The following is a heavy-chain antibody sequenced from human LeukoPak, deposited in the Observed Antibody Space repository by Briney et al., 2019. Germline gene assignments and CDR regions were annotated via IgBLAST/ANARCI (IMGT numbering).Heavy chain of an antibody. CDR3: AKDLVVETPTGIFDF. Sequence: GGSLRLSCAASGFTFSSYWMSWVRQAPGKGLEWVSTVTGSGGSTYYADSVNGRFTISRDNSKNTLFLQMASLSADDTALYYCAKDLVVETPTGIFDFWGQGTLVTVSS. CDR2: VTGSGGST. D-gene: IGHD2-21*02. J-gene: IGHJ4*02. V-gene: IGHV3-23*01. CDR1: GFTFSSYW.